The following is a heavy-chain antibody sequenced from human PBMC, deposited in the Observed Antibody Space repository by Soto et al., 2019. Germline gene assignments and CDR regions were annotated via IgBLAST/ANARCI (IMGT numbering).Heavy chain of an antibody. Sequence: QVQLVQSGAEVKKPGASVKVSCKASGYTFTSYGISWVRQAPGQGLEWMGWISAYNGNTNYAQKLQGRVTMTTDTSTSTAEMALRSLRADDTAVYYCASDPYYGSVSYSCRPIDYWGQGTLVTVSS. V-gene: IGHV1-18*01. CDR3: ASDPYYGSVSYSCRPIDY. CDR1: GYTFTSYG. J-gene: IGHJ4*02. CDR2: ISAYNGNT. D-gene: IGHD3-10*01.